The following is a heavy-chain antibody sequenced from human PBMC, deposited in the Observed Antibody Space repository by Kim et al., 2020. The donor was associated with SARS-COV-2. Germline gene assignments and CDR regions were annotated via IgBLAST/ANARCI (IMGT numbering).Heavy chain of an antibody. V-gene: IGHV1-18*01. CDR1: GYTFTSYA. D-gene: IGHD1-26*01. Sequence: ASVKVSCKASGYTFTSYAISWVRQAPGQGLEWMGWIIAVNGKTNYAQKFQGRVTITTDASTSTAYMELSSLRSEDTAVYYCARERGGYCFDYWGHGTLGT. CDR3: ARERGGYCFDY. CDR2: IIAVNGKT. J-gene: IGHJ4*01.